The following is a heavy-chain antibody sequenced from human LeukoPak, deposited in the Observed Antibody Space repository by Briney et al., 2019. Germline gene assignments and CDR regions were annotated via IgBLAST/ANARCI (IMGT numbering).Heavy chain of an antibody. J-gene: IGHJ4*02. CDR3: ATSFGVDSSGYYFDY. Sequence: GASVKVSCKASGYTFTGYYMHWVRQAPGQGLEWMGWINPNSGGTNYAQKFQGRVTMTEDTSTDTAYMELSSLRSEDTAVYYCATSFGVDSSGYYFDYWGQGTLVTVSS. CDR1: GYTFTGYY. CDR2: INPNSGGT. V-gene: IGHV1-2*02. D-gene: IGHD3-22*01.